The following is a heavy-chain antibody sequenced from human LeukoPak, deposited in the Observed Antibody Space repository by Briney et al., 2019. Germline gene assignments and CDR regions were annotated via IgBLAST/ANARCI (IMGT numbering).Heavy chain of an antibody. V-gene: IGHV4-34*01. CDR1: GGSFSGYY. CDR2: INHSGST. Sequence: SEILSLTCAVYGGSFSGYYWSWIRQPPGKGLEWIGEINHSGSTNYNPSLKSRVTISVDTSKNQFSLKLSSVTAADTAVYYCAREGMAVKFDYWGQGTLVTVSS. CDR3: AREGMAVKFDY. J-gene: IGHJ4*02. D-gene: IGHD3-10*01.